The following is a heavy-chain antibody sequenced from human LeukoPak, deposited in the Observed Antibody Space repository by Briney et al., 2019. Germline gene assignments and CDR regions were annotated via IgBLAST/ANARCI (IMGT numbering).Heavy chain of an antibody. J-gene: IGHJ4*02. CDR2: IYSGGST. Sequence: GGSLRLSCAASGFTVSSNYMSWVRQAPGKGLEWVSVIYSGGSTYYADSVKGRFTISRDSSKNTLYLQMNSLRAEDTAVYYCARDVDTAMAQDYWGQGTLVTVSS. CDR1: GFTVSSNY. V-gene: IGHV3-66*01. D-gene: IGHD5-18*01. CDR3: ARDVDTAMAQDY.